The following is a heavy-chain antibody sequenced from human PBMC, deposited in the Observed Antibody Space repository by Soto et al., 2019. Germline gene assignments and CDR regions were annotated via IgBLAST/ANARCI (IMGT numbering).Heavy chain of an antibody. J-gene: IGHJ5*02. CDR1: GGTFSSYT. CDR3: AREGPHEYYDFWSGYYTGSWFDP. Sequence: ASVKVSCKASGGTFSSYTISWVRQAPGQGLEWMGRIIANNGNTNYAQKLQGRVTMTTDTSTSTAYMELRSLRSDDTAVYYCAREGPHEYYDFWSGYYTGSWFDPWGQGTLVTVSS. D-gene: IGHD3-3*01. V-gene: IGHV1-18*01. CDR2: IIANNGNT.